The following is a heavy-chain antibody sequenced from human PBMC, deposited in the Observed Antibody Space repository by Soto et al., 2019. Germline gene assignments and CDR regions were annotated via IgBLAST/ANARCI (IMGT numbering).Heavy chain of an antibody. CDR2: IDLGDTKR. CDR1: GFTFSSYA. J-gene: IGHJ4*02. V-gene: IGHV3-23*03. CDR3: TKDRVPDGIYSFDF. Sequence: GGSLRLSCAASGFTFSSYAMHWVRQAPGKGLEWVAFIDLGDTKRDYRDSVKGRFIVSKDKSKKTVYLQMNSLRVEDTAIYYCTKDRVPDGIYSFDFWGQGALVTVSS. D-gene: IGHD2-15*01.